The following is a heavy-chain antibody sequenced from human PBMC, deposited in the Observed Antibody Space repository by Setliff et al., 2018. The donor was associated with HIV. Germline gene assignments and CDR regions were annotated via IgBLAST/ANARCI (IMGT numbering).Heavy chain of an antibody. CDR3: ARITDDYSRFYYYMDV. D-gene: IGHD4-4*01. J-gene: IGHJ6*03. CDR1: GGSFSGYY. V-gene: IGHV4-34*01. Sequence: SETLSLTCAVYGGSFSGYYWSWIRQPPGKGLEWIGEINHSGSTNYNPSLKSRVTISVDTSKNQFSLKLTYVTSADTAVYYCARITDDYSRFYYYMDVWGKGTTVTVSS. CDR2: INHSGST.